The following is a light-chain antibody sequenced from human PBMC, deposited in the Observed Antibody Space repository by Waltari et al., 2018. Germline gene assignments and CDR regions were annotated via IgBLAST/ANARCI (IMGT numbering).Light chain of an antibody. CDR2: DAY. CDR1: EDMTKY. CDR3: QQYESHPLT. Sequence: DIQMTQSPSSLSASVCDRVTIPCQASEDMTKYLNWYQHKPGRVPDLLIYDAYTLESGFPSRFRGSGSGRHFTLSITNLQTEDVATYYCQQYESHPLTFGGGTKVEIK. J-gene: IGKJ4*01. V-gene: IGKV1-33*01.